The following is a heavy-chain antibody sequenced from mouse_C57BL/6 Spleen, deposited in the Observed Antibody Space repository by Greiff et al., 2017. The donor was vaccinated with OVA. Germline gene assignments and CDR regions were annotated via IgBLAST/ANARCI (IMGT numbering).Heavy chain of an antibody. D-gene: IGHD2-4*01. CDR1: GFSFTSYG. J-gene: IGHJ4*01. Sequence: QVQLKESGPGLVAPSQSLSITCTVSGFSFTSYGVSWVRQPPGKGLEWLGVIWGDGSTNYHSALISRLSISKDNSKSQVFLKLNSLQTDDTATYYCAKEGESIYDYDGYYAMDYWGQGTSVTVSS. CDR3: AKEGESIYDYDGYYAMDY. V-gene: IGHV2-3*01. CDR2: IWGDGST.